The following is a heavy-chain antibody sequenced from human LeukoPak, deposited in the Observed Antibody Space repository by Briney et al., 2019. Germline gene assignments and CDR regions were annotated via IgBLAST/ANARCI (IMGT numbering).Heavy chain of an antibody. J-gene: IGHJ4*01. CDR1: GGSFSGYY. CDR3: ARRRERRRTDRFDYFDS. Sequence: SETLSLTCSVYGGSFSGYYWSWIRQPPGKGLEWIGTIYYSGSTYYNPSLKSRVTVSVDTSKNQFSLKLSSVTAADTAVYYCARRRERRRTDRFDYFDSSGHGALVAASS. D-gene: IGHD1-26*01. CDR2: IYYSGST. V-gene: IGHV4-59*08.